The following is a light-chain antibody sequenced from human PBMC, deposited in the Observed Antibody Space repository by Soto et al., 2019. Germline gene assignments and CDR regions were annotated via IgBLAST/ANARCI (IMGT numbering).Light chain of an antibody. J-gene: IGLJ2*01. V-gene: IGLV2-14*01. Sequence: QSVLTQPTSVSGSPGQSITISCTGTSSDVDAYNYVSWYQQKPGNAPKLMIYEVSNRPSGVSIRFSGSKSGNTASLTISGLQAEDEADYYCNSYTRDNTSVFGGGTKLTVL. CDR3: NSYTRDNTSV. CDR2: EVS. CDR1: SSDVDAYNY.